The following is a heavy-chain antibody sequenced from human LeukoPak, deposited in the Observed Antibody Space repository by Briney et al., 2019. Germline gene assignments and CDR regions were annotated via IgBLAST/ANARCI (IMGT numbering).Heavy chain of an antibody. CDR2: INPSGGST. Sequence: ASVKVSGKASGYTLSSYGISWVRQAPGQGLEWMGIINPSGGSTSYAQKFQGRVTMTRDTSTSTVYMELSSLRSEDTAVYYCARVRQQLDGMDVWGQGTTVTVSS. V-gene: IGHV1-46*01. D-gene: IGHD6-6*01. CDR3: ARVRQQLDGMDV. CDR1: GYTLSSYG. J-gene: IGHJ6*02.